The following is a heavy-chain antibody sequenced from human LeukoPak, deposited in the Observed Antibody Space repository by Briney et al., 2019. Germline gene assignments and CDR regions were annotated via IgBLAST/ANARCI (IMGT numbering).Heavy chain of an antibody. CDR1: GGTFSSYA. V-gene: IGHV1-69*06. CDR3: ARVDIAAAGTRQYFQH. CDR2: IIPIFGTA. J-gene: IGHJ1*01. D-gene: IGHD6-13*01. Sequence: SVKVSCKASGGTFSSYAISWVRQAPGQGLEWMGGIIPIFGTANYAQKFQGRVTITADKSTSTAYMELSSLRSEDTAVYYCARVDIAAAGTRQYFQHWGQGTLVTVSS.